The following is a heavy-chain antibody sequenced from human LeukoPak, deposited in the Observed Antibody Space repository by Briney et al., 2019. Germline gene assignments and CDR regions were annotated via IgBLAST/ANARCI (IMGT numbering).Heavy chain of an antibody. V-gene: IGHV1-2*02. J-gene: IGHJ4*02. Sequence: ASVKVSCKASGYTFSAYYIHWVREAPGQGLEWMGWINPNSDVTNYAPKFQGRVTMTRDTSISTAYMELRSLRSDDTAVYYCARGRVAAAGVFDYWGQGTLVTISS. CDR3: ARGRVAAAGVFDY. D-gene: IGHD6-13*01. CDR1: GYTFSAYY. CDR2: INPNSDVT.